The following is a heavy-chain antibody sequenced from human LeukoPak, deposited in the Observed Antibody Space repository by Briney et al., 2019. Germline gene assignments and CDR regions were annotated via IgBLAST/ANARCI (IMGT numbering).Heavy chain of an antibody. CDR2: ISGSGLDT. CDR1: GFAFTSYA. J-gene: IGHJ4*02. CDR3: VFSRAGEVAAASDH. D-gene: IGHD2-15*01. V-gene: IGHV3-23*01. Sequence: PGGSLRLSRAASGFAFTSYAMSWVRQTPGKGLQWVSGISGSGLDTVYRDSVKGRFTISRDNSRNTMYLQMDSLTADDTAMYYCVFSRAGEVAAASDHWGQGTLVTVSS.